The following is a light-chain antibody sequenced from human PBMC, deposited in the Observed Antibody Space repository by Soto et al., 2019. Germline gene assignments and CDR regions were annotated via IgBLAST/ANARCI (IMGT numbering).Light chain of an antibody. CDR1: QSISSH. J-gene: IGKJ4*01. CDR3: QQRPNWPLT. V-gene: IGKV3-11*01. Sequence: EIVLTQSPATLSLSPGERATLSCRASQSISSHLAWYQQKPGQAPRLLMYDASNRATGIPARFSGSGSGTDFTLTISSLEPEDFAISYCQQRPNWPLTFGGGTKVEIK. CDR2: DAS.